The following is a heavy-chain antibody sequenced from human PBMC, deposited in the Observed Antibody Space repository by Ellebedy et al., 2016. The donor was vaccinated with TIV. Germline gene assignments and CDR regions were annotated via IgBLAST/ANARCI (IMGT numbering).Heavy chain of an antibody. CDR2: ISAYNGNT. D-gene: IGHD1-26*01. V-gene: IGHV1-18*01. Sequence: ASVKVSXKASGYTFSSYGISWVRQAPGQGLEWMGWISAYNGNTNYAQNLQGRVTMTTDTSTSTAYMELRSLRSDDTAVYYCARTKGEGGSYPGSVYWGQGTLVTVSS. CDR3: ARTKGEGGSYPGSVY. J-gene: IGHJ4*02. CDR1: GYTFSSYG.